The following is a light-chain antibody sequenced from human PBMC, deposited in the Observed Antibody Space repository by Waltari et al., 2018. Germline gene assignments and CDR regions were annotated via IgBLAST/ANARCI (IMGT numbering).Light chain of an antibody. CDR3: SSRDSSASHVL. V-gene: IGLV3-19*01. CDR1: SLRTSY. Sequence: SSELTQDPAVSVALGQTVTITCQGASLRTSYASWYQQKSGQAPILVLFGKNKRPSGIPDRFSGYNSETTTSLTITGAQAEDEADHYCSSRDSSASHVLFAGGTKLTVL. J-gene: IGLJ2*01. CDR2: GKN.